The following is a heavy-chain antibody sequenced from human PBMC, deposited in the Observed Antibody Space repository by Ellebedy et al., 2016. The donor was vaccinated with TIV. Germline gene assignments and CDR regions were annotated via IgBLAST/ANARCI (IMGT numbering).Heavy chain of an antibody. Sequence: GESLKISCAASGFTFSSSAMNWVRQAPGKGLEWVSVITASGGNTYYADSVKGRFTISRANSKNTVYLQMNSLRAEDTAVYYCTKDSGFDLWGRGTLVTVSS. CDR1: GFTFSSSA. CDR3: TKDSGFDL. V-gene: IGHV3-23*01. CDR2: ITASGGNT. J-gene: IGHJ2*01.